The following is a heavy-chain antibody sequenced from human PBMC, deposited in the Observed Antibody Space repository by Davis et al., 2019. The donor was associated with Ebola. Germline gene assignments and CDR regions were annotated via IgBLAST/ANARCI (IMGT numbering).Heavy chain of an antibody. CDR1: GNSFSSHW. D-gene: IGHD2-8*02. CDR3: ASLRRTITGMDDGFDI. Sequence: GESLKISCKDSGNSFSSHWIGWVRQMPGKGLEWMGIIYPGDSDTRYSPSFRGQVIISADKSMKTAFLQWSSLKASDSGMYYCASLRRTITGMDDGFDIWGEGTMVTVSS. CDR2: IYPGDSDT. V-gene: IGHV5-51*01. J-gene: IGHJ3*02.